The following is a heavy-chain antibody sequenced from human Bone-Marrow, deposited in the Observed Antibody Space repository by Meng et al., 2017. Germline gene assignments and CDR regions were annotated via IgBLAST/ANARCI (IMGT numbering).Heavy chain of an antibody. CDR3: ARDEDISAAGKLFGDY. D-gene: IGHD6-13*01. CDR2: ISPYNGDT. Sequence: VQLVQSGAEVKKPGASVKVSCKASGYTFNTFGITWVRQAPGQGLEWMGWISPYNGDTKYARDFQGRVSMTTETSTSTVYMELRSLRSDDTAVYYCARDEDISAAGKLFGDYWGQGTLVTVSS. J-gene: IGHJ4*02. V-gene: IGHV1-18*01. CDR1: GYTFNTFG.